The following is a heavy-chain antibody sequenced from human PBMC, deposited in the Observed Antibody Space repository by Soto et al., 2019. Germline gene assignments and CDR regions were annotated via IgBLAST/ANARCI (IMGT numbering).Heavy chain of an antibody. CDR1: GYTFTTYP. D-gene: IGHD3-10*01. Sequence: ASVKVSCKASGYTFTTYPMHWVRQAPGQRLEWMGWISAGNDNTEYSQKFQGRDTITRDTSVSTANMELSSLRSEDTAVYYCARGVMVRGLNYYAMDVWGQGTTVTVSS. J-gene: IGHJ6*02. CDR2: ISAGNDNT. CDR3: ARGVMVRGLNYYAMDV. V-gene: IGHV1-3*01.